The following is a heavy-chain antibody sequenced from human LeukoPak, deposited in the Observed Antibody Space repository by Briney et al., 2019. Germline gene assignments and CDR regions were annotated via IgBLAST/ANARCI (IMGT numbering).Heavy chain of an antibody. CDR2: IKQDGSEQ. J-gene: IGHJ4*02. CDR1: GFTFTTYW. D-gene: IGHD3-9*01. CDR3: AKGYYFDILSGYSSLDS. Sequence: GGSLRLSCAASGFTFTTYWMGWVRQAPGKGLEWVANIKQDGSEQYYVDSVKGRFTISRDNAKNSLSLQMNSLRAEDTAVYYCAKGYYFDILSGYSSLDSWGQGTLVTVSS. V-gene: IGHV3-7*01.